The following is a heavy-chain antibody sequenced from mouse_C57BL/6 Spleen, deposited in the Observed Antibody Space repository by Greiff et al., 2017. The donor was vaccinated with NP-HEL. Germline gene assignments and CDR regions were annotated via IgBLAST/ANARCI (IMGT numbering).Heavy chain of an antibody. V-gene: IGHV2-9-1*01. CDR3: ARNPYYYGSSNWYFDV. D-gene: IGHD1-1*01. CDR1: GFSLTSYA. J-gene: IGHJ1*03. CDR2: IWTGGGT. Sequence: QVQLKQSGPGLVAPSQSLSITCTVSGFSLTSYAISWVRQPPGKGLEWLGVIWTGGGTNYNSALKSRLSISKDNSKSQVFLKMNSLQTDDTARYYCARNPYYYGSSNWYFDVWSTGTTVTVSS.